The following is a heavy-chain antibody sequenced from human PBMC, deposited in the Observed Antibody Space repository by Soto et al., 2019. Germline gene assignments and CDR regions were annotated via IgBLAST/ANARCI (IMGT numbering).Heavy chain of an antibody. D-gene: IGHD3-10*01. Sequence: PGGSLRLSCAASGFTFDDYTMHWVRQAPGKGLEWVSLISWDGGSTYYADSVKGRFTISRDNSKNSLYLQMNSLRAEDTALYYCAKDLPMALQYGMDVWGQGTTVTVSS. V-gene: IGHV3-43*01. CDR1: GFTFDDYT. CDR3: AKDLPMALQYGMDV. J-gene: IGHJ6*02. CDR2: ISWDGGST.